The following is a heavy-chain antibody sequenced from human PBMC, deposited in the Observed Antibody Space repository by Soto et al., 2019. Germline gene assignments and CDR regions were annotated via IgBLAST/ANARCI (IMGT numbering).Heavy chain of an antibody. Sequence: EQLVESGGGLVQPGQTLRLSCVASGFAFRLYDMHWVRHLSGQGLEWVSGISTADYTYYAGSVRGRFTISRDNAQTTLYLQLNNLRAGDTGIYYCARGRNTGQEDAFNLWGQGTMVTVS. J-gene: IGHJ3*01. CDR3: ARGRNTGQEDAFNL. CDR1: GFAFRLYD. V-gene: IGHV3-13*01. D-gene: IGHD1-1*01. CDR2: ISTADYT.